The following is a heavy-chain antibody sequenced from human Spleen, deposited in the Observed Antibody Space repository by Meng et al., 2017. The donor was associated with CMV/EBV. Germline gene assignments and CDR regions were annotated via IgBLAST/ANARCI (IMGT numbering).Heavy chain of an antibody. V-gene: IGHV4-4*02. CDR2: LHHSGTT. D-gene: IGHD3-22*01. J-gene: IGHJ4*02. CDR1: GGSFSIDYW. Sequence: SCAVSGGSFSIDYWWSWVRQTPGKGLQWLGELHHSGTTTYNPSLNSRVTFSLDKSKNEFSLKLTSVTVADTAVYYCARNGHYSLDSWSQGTLVTVSS. CDR3: ARNGHYSLDS.